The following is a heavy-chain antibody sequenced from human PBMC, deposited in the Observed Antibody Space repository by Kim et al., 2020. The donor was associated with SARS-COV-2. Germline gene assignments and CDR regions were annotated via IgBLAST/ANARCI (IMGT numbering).Heavy chain of an antibody. V-gene: IGHV3-23*01. CDR1: GFTFSSYA. J-gene: IGHJ4*02. Sequence: GGSLRLSCAASGFTFSSYAMSWVRQAPGKGLEWVSAISGSGGSTYYADSVKGRFTISRDNSKNTLYLQMNSLRAEDTAVYYCAKDSYYYDSSGYYYGGSDDYLGQGTLVTVSS. CDR3: AKDSYYYDSSGYYYGGSDDY. D-gene: IGHD3-22*01. CDR2: ISGSGGST.